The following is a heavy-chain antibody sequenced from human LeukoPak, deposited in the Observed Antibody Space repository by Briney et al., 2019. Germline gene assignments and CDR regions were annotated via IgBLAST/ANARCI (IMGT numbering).Heavy chain of an antibody. V-gene: IGHV3-23*01. J-gene: IGHJ4*02. CDR2: ISVSCSST. D-gene: IGHD3-22*01. Sequence: GSLRPPCSASGFTFIKYALTGVPQAQGKGLEWVSGISVSCSSTSYADSVKGRFSISRDNAKNTQYLQMNSLRAEDTDVYYCAKSNYFDSGGYDFFDYWGQGTLVTVSS. CDR1: GFTFIKYA. CDR3: AKSNYFDSGGYDFFDY.